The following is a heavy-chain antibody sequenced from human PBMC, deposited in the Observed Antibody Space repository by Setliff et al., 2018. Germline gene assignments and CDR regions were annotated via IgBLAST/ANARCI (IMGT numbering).Heavy chain of an antibody. D-gene: IGHD3-3*01. V-gene: IGHV3-7*01. CDR2: IKQDGSEK. Sequence: PGGSLRLSCAASGFTFSSYWMSWVRQAPGKGLEWVANIKQDGSEKYFVDSVKGRFTISRDNAKNSLYLQMNSLRAEDTAVYYCARGGYNFWSGYPYYYYYYGMDVWGQGTTVTV. J-gene: IGHJ6*02. CDR3: ARGGYNFWSGYPYYYYYYGMDV. CDR1: GFTFSSYW.